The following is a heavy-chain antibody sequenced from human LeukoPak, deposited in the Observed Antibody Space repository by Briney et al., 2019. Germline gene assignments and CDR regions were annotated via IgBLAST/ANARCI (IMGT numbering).Heavy chain of an antibody. J-gene: IGHJ4*02. CDR1: GFTFSSYS. CDR2: ISSSSSYI. V-gene: IGHV3-21*04. Sequence: GGSLRLSCAASGFTFSSYSMNWVRQAPGKGLEWVSSISSSSSYIYYADSVKGRFTISRDNAKNSLYLQMNSLSAEDTAVYYCARDRVNWNDVGGLFHYWGQGTLVTVTS. CDR3: ARDRVNWNDVGGLFHY. D-gene: IGHD1-1*01.